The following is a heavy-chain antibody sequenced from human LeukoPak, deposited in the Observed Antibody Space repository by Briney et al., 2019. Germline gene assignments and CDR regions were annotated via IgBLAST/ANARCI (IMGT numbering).Heavy chain of an antibody. CDR3: ARGRGSGYDYRIWGSDY. D-gene: IGHD5-12*01. V-gene: IGHV4-30-4*01. CDR2: IYYSGST. Sequence: SQTPSLTCTVSGGSISSGDYYWSWIRQPPGKGLEWIGYIYYSGSTYYNPSLKSRVTISVDTSKNQFSLKLSSVTAADTAVYYCARGRGSGYDYRIWGSDYWGQGTLVTVSS. CDR1: GGSISSGDYY. J-gene: IGHJ4*02.